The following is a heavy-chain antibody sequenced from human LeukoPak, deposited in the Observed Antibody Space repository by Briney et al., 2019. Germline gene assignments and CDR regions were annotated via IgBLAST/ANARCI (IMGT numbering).Heavy chain of an antibody. D-gene: IGHD1-26*01. CDR2: IYYSGST. V-gene: IGHV4-59*01. J-gene: IGHJ4*02. CDR3: ARDYSGSHDY. CDR1: GGSISSYY. Sequence: SETLSLTCTVSGGSISSYYWSWIRQPPGKGLEWIGYIYYSGSTNYNPSLKSRVTISVDTSKNQFSLKLSSVTAAVTAVYYCARDYSGSHDYWGQGTLVTVSS.